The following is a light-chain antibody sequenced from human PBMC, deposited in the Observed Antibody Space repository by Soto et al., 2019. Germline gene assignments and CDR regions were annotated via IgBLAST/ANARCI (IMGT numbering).Light chain of an antibody. V-gene: IGLV2-14*03. J-gene: IGLJ1*01. CDR3: SSYTSSSYYV. CDR2: DVR. Sequence: QSVLTQPASVSGSPGQSITISCTGTSRDVGGYNYVSWYQQHPGKAPKLMIYDVRNRPSGVSNRFSGSKSGSTASLTISGLQAEDEADYYCSSYTSSSYYVLGNGTKVTVL. CDR1: SRDVGGYNY.